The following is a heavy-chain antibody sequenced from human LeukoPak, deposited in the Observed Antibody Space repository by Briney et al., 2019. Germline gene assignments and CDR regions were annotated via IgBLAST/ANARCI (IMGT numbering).Heavy chain of an antibody. CDR2: ISAYNGNT. D-gene: IGHD6-6*01. CDR1: GYTFTSYG. Sequence: ASVKVSCKASGYTFTSYGISWARQAPGQGLEWMGWISAYNGNTNYAQNLQGRVTMTTDTSTSTAYMELRSLRSDDTAVYYCARDEYRSCPANYWGQGTLVTVSS. V-gene: IGHV1-18*01. J-gene: IGHJ4*02. CDR3: ARDEYRSCPANY.